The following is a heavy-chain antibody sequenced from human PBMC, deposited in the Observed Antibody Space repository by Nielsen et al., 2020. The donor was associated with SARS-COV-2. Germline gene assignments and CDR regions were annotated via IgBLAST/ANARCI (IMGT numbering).Heavy chain of an antibody. CDR3: STGGVAAVGTYYYYYGMDV. V-gene: IGHV3-15*01. D-gene: IGHD6-13*01. CDR2: IKAKTDGEIT. Sequence: GGSLRLSCVASGFTFRNAWMTWVRQAPGKGLEWVGRIKAKTDGEITVYAAPVQGRFTISRDDSEMTLYLQMDSLEIEDTGVYYGSTGGVAAVGTYYYYYGMDVWGQGTTVTVSS. J-gene: IGHJ6*02. CDR1: GFTFRNAW.